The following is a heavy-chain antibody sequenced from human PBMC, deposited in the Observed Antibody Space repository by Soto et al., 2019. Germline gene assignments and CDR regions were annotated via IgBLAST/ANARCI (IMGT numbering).Heavy chain of an antibody. CDR1: GGTLSDHG. V-gene: IGHV1-69*06. CDR2: TIPVFNTA. J-gene: IGHJ3*02. D-gene: IGHD3-10*01. Sequence: QVQLEQSGAEVKKPGSSVKISCKASGGTLSDHGVSWLRQAPGQGLEWVGGTIPVFNTAKYAPKFQGRVTSAADKSTNIAYMELGSLRSDDTAFYYCARGVYGSGNYYTGPSAFDIWCQGTLVIVSS. CDR3: ARGVYGSGNYYTGPSAFDI.